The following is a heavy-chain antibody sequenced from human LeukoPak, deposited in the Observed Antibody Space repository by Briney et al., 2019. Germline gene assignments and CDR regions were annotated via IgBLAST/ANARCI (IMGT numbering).Heavy chain of an antibody. CDR1: GGSISSGDYY. CDR3: ARDPTDGDYGAYYYGMDV. Sequence: SQTLSLTCTVSGGSISSGDYYWSWIRQPPGKGLEWVGYIYYSGSTYYDPSLKCPVTISVDTSKNQFSRKLSSVTAADTAVYYCARDPTDGDYGAYYYGMDVWGQGTTVTVSS. D-gene: IGHD4-17*01. V-gene: IGHV4-30-4*01. CDR2: IYYSGST. J-gene: IGHJ6*02.